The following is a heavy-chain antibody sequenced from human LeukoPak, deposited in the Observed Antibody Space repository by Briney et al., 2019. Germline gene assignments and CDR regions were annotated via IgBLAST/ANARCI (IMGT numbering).Heavy chain of an antibody. V-gene: IGHV4-39*01. CDR1: GGSISSSNYY. CDR3: AGFYCRTSYCYSGVDDL. D-gene: IGHD2-2*02. CDR2: IYYNGRT. J-gene: IGHJ5*02. Sequence: SETLSLTCTVSGGSISSSNYYWGWIRQPPGKGLEWIGSIYYNGRTYYTPSLKSRVTLSVDTSENQFSLKLSSATAADTAVYFCAGFYCRTSYCYSGVDDLWGQGTLVTVSS.